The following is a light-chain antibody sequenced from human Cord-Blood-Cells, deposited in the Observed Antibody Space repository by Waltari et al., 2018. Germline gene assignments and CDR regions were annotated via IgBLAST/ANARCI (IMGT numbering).Light chain of an antibody. Sequence: EIVLTQSPATLSLSPGERATLPCRASQSVSSYLAWYHQKPGQAPRLLIYDASNRATCIPARFSGSGSGTDFTLTISSLEPEDFAVYYCQQRSNWPPFTFGPGTKVDIK. CDR2: DAS. J-gene: IGKJ3*01. CDR1: QSVSSY. CDR3: QQRSNWPPFT. V-gene: IGKV3-11*01.